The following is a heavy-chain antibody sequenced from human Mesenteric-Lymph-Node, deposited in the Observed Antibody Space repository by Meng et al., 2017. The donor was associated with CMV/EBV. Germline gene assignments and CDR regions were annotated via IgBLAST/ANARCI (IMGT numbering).Heavy chain of an antibody. D-gene: IGHD2-2*02. J-gene: IGHJ3*02. CDR3: ARDWSPSQLLYGDRDSLDI. Sequence: GESLKISCAASGFTFRTYSFNWVRQAPGKGLEWVTVTSIDGTIKYYTYSVKGRFTVSRDTSENTVYLQMNSLRPNDTALYYCARDWSPSQLLYGDRDSLDIWGQGTMVTVSS. V-gene: IGHV3-30-3*01. CDR2: TSIDGTIK. CDR1: GFTFRTYS.